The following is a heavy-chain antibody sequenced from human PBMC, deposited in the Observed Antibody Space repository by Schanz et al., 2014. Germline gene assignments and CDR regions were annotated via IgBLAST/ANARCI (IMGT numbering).Heavy chain of an antibody. D-gene: IGHD6-13*01. V-gene: IGHV3-72*01. CDR2: SRNKGHSYTS. CDR1: GFTFSDYY. CDR3: ASSGAGYSSSWDFDY. J-gene: IGHJ4*02. Sequence: VQLVESGGGLVKPGGSLRLSCAASGFTFSDYYMSWIRQAPGKGLEWVGHSRNKGHSYTSEYAASVKGRFTISRDESESSLYLQMDSLKTEDTAVYYCASSGAGYSSSWDFDYWGQGTLVTVSS.